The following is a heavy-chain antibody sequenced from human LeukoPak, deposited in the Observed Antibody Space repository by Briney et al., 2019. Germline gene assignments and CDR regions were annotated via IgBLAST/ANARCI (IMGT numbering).Heavy chain of an antibody. CDR2: ISGSGGST. Sequence: GGSLRLSCAASGFTFSSYAMSWVRQAPGKGLEWVSAISGSGGSTYYADSVKGRFTISRDNSKNTLYLQMNSLRAEDTAVYYRAKGEGVRGVRSFDYWGQGTLVTVSS. D-gene: IGHD3-10*01. V-gene: IGHV3-23*01. J-gene: IGHJ4*02. CDR1: GFTFSSYA. CDR3: AKGEGVRGVRSFDY.